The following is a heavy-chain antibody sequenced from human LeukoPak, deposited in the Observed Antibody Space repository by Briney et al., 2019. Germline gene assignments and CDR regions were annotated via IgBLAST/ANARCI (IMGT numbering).Heavy chain of an antibody. CDR1: GFTFSSYW. Sequence: GGSLRLSCADSGFTFSSYWMNWVRQAPGEGLEWVPTIKHDGTEKYYADFVKGRFTISRDNAKNSLFLQMDSLRAEDTAVYYCARDAGHSGYDLLDYWGQGTLVTVSS. CDR2: IKHDGTEK. D-gene: IGHD5-12*01. CDR3: ARDAGHSGYDLLDY. J-gene: IGHJ4*02. V-gene: IGHV3-7*01.